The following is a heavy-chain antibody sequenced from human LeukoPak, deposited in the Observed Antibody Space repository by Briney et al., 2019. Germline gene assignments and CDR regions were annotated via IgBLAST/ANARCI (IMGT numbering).Heavy chain of an antibody. J-gene: IGHJ4*02. D-gene: IGHD3-16*01. CDR3: ARRPKEIWGSYAN. V-gene: IGHV2-5*01. Sequence: SGPTLVNPTQTLTLTCTFSGFSLISSGVGVGWVRQPPGRALEWLALIYWNDDKRYSPSLRSRLTLNKDTSKNQVVLTMADMDPLDTATYYCARRPKEIWGSYANWGQGTLVTVSS. CDR2: IYWNDDK. CDR1: GFSLISSGVG.